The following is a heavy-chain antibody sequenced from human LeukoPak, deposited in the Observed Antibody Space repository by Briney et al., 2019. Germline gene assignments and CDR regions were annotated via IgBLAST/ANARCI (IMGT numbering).Heavy chain of an antibody. Sequence: ASVKVSCKASGYTFTSYDINWVRQATGQGLEWMGWMNPNSGNTGYAQKFQGRVTMTRNTSISTAYMELSSLRSEDTAVYYCARGHSWYYHANWFDPWGQGTLVTVSS. D-gene: IGHD6-13*01. CDR3: ARGHSWYYHANWFDP. V-gene: IGHV1-8*01. CDR2: MNPNSGNT. J-gene: IGHJ5*02. CDR1: GYTFTSYD.